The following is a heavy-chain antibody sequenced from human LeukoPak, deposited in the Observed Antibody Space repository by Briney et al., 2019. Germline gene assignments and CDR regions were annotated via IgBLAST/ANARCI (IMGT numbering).Heavy chain of an antibody. CDR3: AKKAVAGYYYYYMDV. CDR2: ISGSAGST. J-gene: IGHJ6*03. Sequence: GGSLRLSCAVSGFTFSSYAMSWVRQAPGKGLEWVSLISGSAGSTYYADSVKGRFTISRDNSKNTLYLQMNSLRPEDTAVYYCAKKAVAGYYYYYMDVWGKGTTVTVS. D-gene: IGHD6-19*01. CDR1: GFTFSSYA. V-gene: IGHV3-23*01.